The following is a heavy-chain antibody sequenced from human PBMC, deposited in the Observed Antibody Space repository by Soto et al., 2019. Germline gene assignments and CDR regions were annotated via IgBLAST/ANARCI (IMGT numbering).Heavy chain of an antibody. J-gene: IGHJ4*02. D-gene: IGHD6-19*01. V-gene: IGHV4-31*03. CDR1: GGSISSGGYY. CDR3: ARERGVAGDDY. Sequence: QVQLQESGPGLVKPTQTLSLTCTVSGGSISSGGYYWTWIRQHPGKGLEWIGYIYYSGSTYYNPSLKSRVTISVDTSKNQFSLNMSAVTAADTAVYYCARERGVAGDDYWGQGTLVTVSS. CDR2: IYYSGST.